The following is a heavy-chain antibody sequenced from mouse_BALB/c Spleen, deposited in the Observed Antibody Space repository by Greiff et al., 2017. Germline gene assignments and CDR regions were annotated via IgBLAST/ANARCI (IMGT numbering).Heavy chain of an antibody. V-gene: IGHV5-6*02. Sequence: EVMLVESGGDLVKPGGSLKLSCAASGFTFSSYGLSWVRQTPDKRLEWVATISSGGSYTYYPDSVKGRFTISRDNAKNTLYLQMSSLKSEDTAMYYCARRDYDGYDSGFAYWGQGTLVTVSA. CDR2: ISSGGSYT. D-gene: IGHD2-3*01. J-gene: IGHJ3*01. CDR3: ARRDYDGYDSGFAY. CDR1: GFTFSSYG.